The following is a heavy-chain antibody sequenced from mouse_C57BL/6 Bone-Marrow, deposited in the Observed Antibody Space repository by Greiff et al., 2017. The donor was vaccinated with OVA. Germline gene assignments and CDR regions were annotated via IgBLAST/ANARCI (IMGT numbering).Heavy chain of an antibody. CDR2: IYPGSGST. Sequence: QVHVKQPGAELVKPGASVKMSCKASGYTFTSYWITWVKQRPGQGLEWIGDIYPGSGSTNYNEKFKSKATLTVDTSSSTAYMQLSSLTSEDSAVYYGARYYSNYVRAMDYWGQGTSVTVSS. CDR1: GYTFTSYW. V-gene: IGHV1-55*01. J-gene: IGHJ4*01. D-gene: IGHD2-5*01. CDR3: ARYYSNYVRAMDY.